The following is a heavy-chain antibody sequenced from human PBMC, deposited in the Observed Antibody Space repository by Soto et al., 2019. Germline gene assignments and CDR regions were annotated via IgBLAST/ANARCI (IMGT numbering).Heavy chain of an antibody. J-gene: IGHJ5*02. V-gene: IGHV3-33*01. CDR3: ASSAA. Sequence: QVQLVESGGGVVQPGRSLRLSCAACGFIFRSYGIHWVGQAPGKGLEWVAGICHDGSNTYYADPVKGRFTTARDKSKNTLFLQMNSLRAEDTAVYYCASSAAWGRGTLVTVSS. CDR2: ICHDGSNT. D-gene: IGHD6-19*01. CDR1: GFIFRSYG.